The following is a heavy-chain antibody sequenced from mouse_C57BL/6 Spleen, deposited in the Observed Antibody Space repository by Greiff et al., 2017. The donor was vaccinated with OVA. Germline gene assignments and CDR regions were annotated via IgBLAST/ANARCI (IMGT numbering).Heavy chain of an antibody. V-gene: IGHV1-76*01. Sequence: VQLQQSGAELVRPGASVKLSCKASGYTFTDYYINWVKQRPGQGLEWIARIYPGSGNTYYNEKFKGKATLTAEKSSSTAYMQLSSLTSEDSAVYFCARSRSPDYWGQGTTLTVSS. J-gene: IGHJ2*01. CDR1: GYTFTDYY. CDR2: IYPGSGNT. CDR3: ARSRSPDY.